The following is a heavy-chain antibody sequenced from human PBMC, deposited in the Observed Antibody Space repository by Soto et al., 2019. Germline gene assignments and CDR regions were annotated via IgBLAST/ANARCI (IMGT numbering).Heavy chain of an antibody. V-gene: IGHV3-23*01. CDR2: ISVSGGST. CDR1: SFPLDEYA. J-gene: IGHJ5*02. D-gene: IGHD6-13*01. Sequence: GGSLRLSCTASSFPLDEYAMHWGRQAPGQGLEWVSAISVSGGSTYYADSLKGRFTISRDNSKNTLYLQMNSLRAEDTAVYYCANGYSSSWNNWFDPWGQGTLVTVSS. CDR3: ANGYSSSWNNWFDP.